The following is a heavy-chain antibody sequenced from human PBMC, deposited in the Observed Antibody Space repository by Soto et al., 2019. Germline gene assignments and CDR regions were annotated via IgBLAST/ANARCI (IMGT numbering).Heavy chain of an antibody. Sequence: QLQLQESGSGLVKPSQTLSLTCAVSGGSISSGGYSRRWIRQPPGKGLEWIGYIYHRGSPYYNPARQSRVTISVDRSRNQFSLKLSSVTAADTAVYFCAGVPSPWGQGTLVTVSS. CDR1: GGSISSGGYS. CDR3: AGVPSP. J-gene: IGHJ5*02. V-gene: IGHV4-30-2*01. CDR2: IYHRGSP.